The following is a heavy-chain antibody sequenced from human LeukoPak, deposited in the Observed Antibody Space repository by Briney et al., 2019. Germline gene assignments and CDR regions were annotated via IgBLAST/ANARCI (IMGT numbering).Heavy chain of an antibody. J-gene: IGHJ4*02. CDR1: GGSISSSCYY. V-gene: IGHV4-39*01. Sequence: SETLSLTCTVSGGSISSSCYYWGWIRQPPGKGLEWIGSGYYSGSTYYNPSLKSRVTISVDTSRNQFSLKLSSVTAADTAVYYCARQRPGHCDYWGQGTLVSVSS. CDR3: ARQRPGHCDY. CDR2: GYYSGST. D-gene: IGHD6-6*01.